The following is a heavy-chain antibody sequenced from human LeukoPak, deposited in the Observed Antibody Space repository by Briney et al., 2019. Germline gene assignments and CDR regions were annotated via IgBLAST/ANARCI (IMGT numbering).Heavy chain of an antibody. Sequence: TPSETLSLTCAVYGGSFSGYYWSWIRQPPGKGLEWIGEINHSGSTNYNPSLKSRVTISLDTSKNQFSLNLSSVTAADTAVYYCARDAPTAYCSGGSCYFDYWGQGTLVTVSS. CDR3: ARDAPTAYCSGGSCYFDY. J-gene: IGHJ4*02. CDR2: INHSGST. CDR1: GGSFSGYY. V-gene: IGHV4-34*01. D-gene: IGHD2-15*01.